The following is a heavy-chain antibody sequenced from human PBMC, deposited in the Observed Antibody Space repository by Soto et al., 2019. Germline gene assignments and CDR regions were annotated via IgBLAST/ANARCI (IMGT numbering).Heavy chain of an antibody. V-gene: IGHV1-46*01. Sequence: ASVKVSCKASGYTFTSYYMHWVRQAPGQGLEWMGIINPSGGSTSYAQKFQGRVTMTRDTSTSTVYMELSSLRSEDTAVYYCAHDSSGYYSDPTYYYYYGMDVWGQGTTVTVSS. CDR2: INPSGGST. CDR3: AHDSSGYYSDPTYYYYYGMDV. CDR1: GYTFTSYY. D-gene: IGHD3-22*01. J-gene: IGHJ6*02.